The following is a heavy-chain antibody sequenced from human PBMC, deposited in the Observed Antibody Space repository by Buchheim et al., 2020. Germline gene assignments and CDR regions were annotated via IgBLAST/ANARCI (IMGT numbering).Heavy chain of an antibody. Sequence: QLQLQESGPGLVKPSETLSLTCTVSGGSINSGNYYWAWIRQSPGKGLEWIGSVYYSGSASYNPSLKSRVAISVDTSKNQFSLKLRSVTAADTAFYYCARSLHVFRAAAGPLDFWGQGTL. CDR1: GGSINSGNYY. J-gene: IGHJ4*02. CDR2: VYYSGSA. CDR3: ARSLHVFRAAAGPLDF. V-gene: IGHV4-39*07. D-gene: IGHD6-13*01.